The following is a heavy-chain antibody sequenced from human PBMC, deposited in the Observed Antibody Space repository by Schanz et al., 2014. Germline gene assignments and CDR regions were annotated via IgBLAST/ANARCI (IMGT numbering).Heavy chain of an antibody. CDR2: ISSSGSYI. CDR3: AIIGVMVAVAGTRADY. J-gene: IGHJ4*02. CDR1: GFTISSYS. D-gene: IGHD6-19*01. Sequence: EVQLVESGGGLVKRGGSLRLSCAASGFTISSYSMNWVRQAPGKGLEWVSSISSSGSYIYYADSVKGRFSISRDNAKNSLCLQMNRLRAEDTALYYCAIIGVMVAVAGTRADYWGQGTLVTVSS. V-gene: IGHV3-21*01.